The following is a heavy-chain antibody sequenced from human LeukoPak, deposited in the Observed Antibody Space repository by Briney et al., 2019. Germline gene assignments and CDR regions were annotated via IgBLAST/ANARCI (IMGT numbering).Heavy chain of an antibody. V-gene: IGHV4-39*07. Sequence: PETLSLTCTVSGGSISSSSYYWGWLRQPPGKGLEWIGRIYYSGSTYYNPSLKSRVTISVDTSKNQFSLKLSSVTAADTAVYYCARGMVWGIAAAEKPFDPWGQGTLVTVSA. CDR3: ARGMVWGIAAAEKPFDP. J-gene: IGHJ5*02. D-gene: IGHD6-13*01. CDR1: GGSISSSSYY. CDR2: IYYSGST.